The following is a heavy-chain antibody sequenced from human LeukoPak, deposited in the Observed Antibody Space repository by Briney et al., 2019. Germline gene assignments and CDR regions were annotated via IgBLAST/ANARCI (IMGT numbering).Heavy chain of an antibody. CDR2: ISYSGGT. J-gene: IGHJ4*02. V-gene: IGHV4-61*01. Sequence: SETLSLTCTVSGGSVTSGNYHWTWIRQPPGKGLEWIGYISYSGGTDYNPSLRGRVTMSLDRPRNQFSLKLYSVSAADTAVYYCAAWQTIIFDYWGQGSLVTVSS. CDR3: AAWQTIIFDY. CDR1: GGSVTSGNYH. D-gene: IGHD5-24*01.